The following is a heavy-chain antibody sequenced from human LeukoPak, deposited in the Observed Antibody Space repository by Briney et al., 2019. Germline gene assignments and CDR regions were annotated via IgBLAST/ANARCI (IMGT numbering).Heavy chain of an antibody. V-gene: IGHV1-18*01. D-gene: IGHD6-13*01. CDR2: ISAYNGNT. J-gene: IGHJ5*02. CDR1: GYTFTSYG. Sequence: GESLKISCKGSGYTFTSYGISWVRQAPGQGLEWMGWISAYNGNTNYAQKFQGRVTMTTDTSTSTAYMELRSLRSDDTAVYYCAREAAAGTRWFDPWGQGTLVTVSS. CDR3: AREAAAGTRWFDP.